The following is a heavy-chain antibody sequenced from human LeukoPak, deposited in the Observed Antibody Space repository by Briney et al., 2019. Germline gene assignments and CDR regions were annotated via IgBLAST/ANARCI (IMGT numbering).Heavy chain of an antibody. D-gene: IGHD3-10*01. CDR3: ARKIGGPGVPFDY. Sequence: ASVKVSFRTSGSTITDYFVHWVRQAPGQGLEWMGWINHNSGGINYAQKFQGRVSMTRDTSISTAHMELSRLTSDDTAVYFCARKIGGPGVPFDYWGQGTLVTVSS. CDR2: INHNSGGI. V-gene: IGHV1-2*02. CDR1: GSTITDYF. J-gene: IGHJ4*02.